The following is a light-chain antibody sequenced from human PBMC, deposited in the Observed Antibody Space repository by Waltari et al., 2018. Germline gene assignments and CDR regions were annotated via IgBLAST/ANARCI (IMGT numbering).Light chain of an antibody. CDR3: QQYYSTPLT. V-gene: IGKV4-1*01. J-gene: IGKJ4*01. CDR1: QSVLYKSNNKHY. CDR2: WAS. Sequence: DIVMTQSPDSLAVSLGERATINCKSSQSVLYKSNNKHYLGGYHQKPGQPPKLLIHWASTREAGVPDRFSGSGSVTDFTLTISSLQAEDVAVYYCQQYYSTPLTFGGGTKVEIK.